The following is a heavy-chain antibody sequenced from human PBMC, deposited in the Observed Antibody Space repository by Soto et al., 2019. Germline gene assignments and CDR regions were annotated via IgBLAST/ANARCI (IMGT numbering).Heavy chain of an antibody. D-gene: IGHD2-15*01. J-gene: IGHJ4*02. CDR1: GFTVSSNY. V-gene: IGHV3-66*01. CDR3: ARTIGGSSSLYFDS. CDR2: IYTGGRT. Sequence: EVQLVESGGALVQPGGSLRLSCAASGFTVSSNYMNWVRQAPGKGLEWVSVIYTGGRTSYADSVKGRFIISRDSSKNTLYLQMNSLRIEDTAVYYCARTIGGSSSLYFDSWGQGTLVSVSS.